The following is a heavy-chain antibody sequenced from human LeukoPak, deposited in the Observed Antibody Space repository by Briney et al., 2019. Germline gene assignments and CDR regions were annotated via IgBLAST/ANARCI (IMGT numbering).Heavy chain of an antibody. CDR3: ARGASLYYDSSGYYYY. V-gene: IGHV3-30*03. Sequence: GGSLRLSCAASGFTFSSYWMTWVRQAPGKGLEWVAVISYDGSNKYYADSVKGRFTISRDNSKNTLYLQMNSLRAEDTAVYYCARGASLYYDSSGYYYYWGQGTLVTVSS. J-gene: IGHJ4*02. CDR2: ISYDGSNK. CDR1: GFTFSSYW. D-gene: IGHD3-22*01.